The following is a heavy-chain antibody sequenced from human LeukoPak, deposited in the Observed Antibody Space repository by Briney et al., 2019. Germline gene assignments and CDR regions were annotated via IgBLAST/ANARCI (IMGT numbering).Heavy chain of an antibody. D-gene: IGHD3-16*01. CDR3: ARGLHFADYDYVWGSYSGEDGY. J-gene: IGHJ4*02. V-gene: IGHV4-34*01. CDR2: INHSGST. Sequence: SETLSLTCAVYGGSFSGYYWSWIRQPPGKGLEWIGEINHSGSTNYNPSLKSRVTISVDTSKNQFSLKLSSVTAADTAVYYCARGLHFADYDYVWGSYSGEDGYWGQGTLVTVSS. CDR1: GGSFSGYY.